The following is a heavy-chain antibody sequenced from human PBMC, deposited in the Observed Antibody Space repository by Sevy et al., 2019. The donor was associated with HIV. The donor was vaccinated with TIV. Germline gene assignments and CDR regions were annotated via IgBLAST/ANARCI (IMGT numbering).Heavy chain of an antibody. CDR3: AKDQGIAAAGTLDY. V-gene: IGHV3-30*18. CDR2: ISYDGSNK. Sequence: GRSLRLSCAASGFTFSSYGMHWVRQAPGKGLEWVAVISYDGSNKYYADSVKGRFTISRDNSKNTLYLQMNSLRAEDTAVYYCAKDQGIAAAGTLDYWGQGTLVTVSS. CDR1: GFTFSSYG. J-gene: IGHJ4*02. D-gene: IGHD6-13*01.